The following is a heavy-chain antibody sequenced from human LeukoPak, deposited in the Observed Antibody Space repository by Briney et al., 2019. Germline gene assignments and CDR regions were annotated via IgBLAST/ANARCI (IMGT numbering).Heavy chain of an antibody. Sequence: GGSLRLSCAASGFTFSSYAMHWVRQAPGKGLEWVAVISYDGSNKYYADSVKGRFTISRDNSKNTLYLQMNSLRAEATAVYYCARDGSSGWTCYFDYWGQGTLVTVSS. J-gene: IGHJ4*02. CDR1: GFTFSSYA. V-gene: IGHV3-30-3*01. D-gene: IGHD6-19*01. CDR2: ISYDGSNK. CDR3: ARDGSSGWTCYFDY.